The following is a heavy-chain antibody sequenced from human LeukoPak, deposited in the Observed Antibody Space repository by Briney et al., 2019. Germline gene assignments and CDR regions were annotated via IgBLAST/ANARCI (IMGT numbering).Heavy chain of an antibody. V-gene: IGHV3-7*03. CDR2: IKEDGSAQ. CDR1: GFTFNGYW. Sequence: GGSLRLSCAASGFTFNGYWMSWVRQAPGKGLEWVANIKEDGSAQYYVGSVKGRFTISRDNAKNSLYLQMNSLGAEDTAVYYCAKTMGAIDHDYWGQGTLVTVSS. D-gene: IGHD1-26*01. CDR3: AKTMGAIDHDY. J-gene: IGHJ4*02.